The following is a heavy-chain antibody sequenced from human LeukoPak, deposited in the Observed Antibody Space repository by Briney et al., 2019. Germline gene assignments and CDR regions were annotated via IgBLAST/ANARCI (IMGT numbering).Heavy chain of an antibody. CDR1: GYTFTGYY. CDR2: INPNSGGT. D-gene: IGHD3-10*02. CDR3: AISVLARYYDVGEGYFHY. V-gene: IGHV1-2*02. J-gene: IGHJ4*02. Sequence: ASVKVSCKASGYTFTGYYMHWVRQAPGQGLEWMGWINPNSGGTNYAQKFQGGVTMTRDTSISTAYMEMSRLRSDDTAVYYCAISVLARYYDVGEGYFHYWGQGTLVTVSS.